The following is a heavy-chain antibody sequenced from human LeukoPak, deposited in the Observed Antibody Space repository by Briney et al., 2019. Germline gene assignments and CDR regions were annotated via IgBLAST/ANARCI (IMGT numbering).Heavy chain of an antibody. Sequence: ASVKVSCKASGGTFSSYAISWVRQAPGQGLEWMGWISAYNGNTNYAQKLQGRVTMTTDTSTSTAYMELRSLRSDDTAVYYCARSFWFGEFLDYWGQGTLVTVSS. CDR2: ISAYNGNT. V-gene: IGHV1-18*01. J-gene: IGHJ4*02. CDR1: GGTFSSYA. D-gene: IGHD3-10*01. CDR3: ARSFWFGEFLDY.